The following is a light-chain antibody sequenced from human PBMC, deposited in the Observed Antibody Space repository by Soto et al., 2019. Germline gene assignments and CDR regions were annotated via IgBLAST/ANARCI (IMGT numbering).Light chain of an antibody. CDR3: SSYTRSTTLVV. V-gene: IGLV2-14*01. CDR2: DVT. CDR1: SSDVGAYNY. Sequence: QSALTQPASVSGSPGQSITISCTGTSSDVGAYNYVSWYQQHAGKAPKLMIYDVTNRPSGVSSRFSGSKSGNTASLTISGLQAEDEADYYCSSYTRSTTLVVFGGGTQLTVL. J-gene: IGLJ2*01.